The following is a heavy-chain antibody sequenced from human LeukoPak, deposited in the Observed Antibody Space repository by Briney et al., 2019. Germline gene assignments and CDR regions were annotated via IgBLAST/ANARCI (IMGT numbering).Heavy chain of an antibody. CDR2: IFHSGST. Sequence: SETLSLTCSVSGYSISSGYYWGWIRQPPGKGLEWIGSIFHSGSTYYNPSLKSRVTISVDTSKNQFSLKLSSVTAADTAVYYCARGALSGVWGRAAGHYYYYMDVWGKGTTVTISS. CDR3: ARGALSGVWGRAAGHYYYYMDV. CDR1: GYSISSGYY. D-gene: IGHD3-16*01. J-gene: IGHJ6*03. V-gene: IGHV4-38-2*02.